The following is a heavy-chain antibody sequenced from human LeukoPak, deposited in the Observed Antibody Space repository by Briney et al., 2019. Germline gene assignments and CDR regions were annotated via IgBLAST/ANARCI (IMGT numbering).Heavy chain of an antibody. J-gene: IGHJ2*01. CDR1: GGSFSGYY. D-gene: IGHD7-27*01. CDR3: ARVLSNWGNWYFDL. Sequence: PSETLSLTCAVYGGSFSGYYWSWIRQPPGKGLEWIGEINHSGSTNYNPSLKSRVTISVDTPKKQFSLKLSSVTAADTAVYYCARVLSNWGNWYFDLWGRGTLVTVSS. V-gene: IGHV4-34*01. CDR2: INHSGST.